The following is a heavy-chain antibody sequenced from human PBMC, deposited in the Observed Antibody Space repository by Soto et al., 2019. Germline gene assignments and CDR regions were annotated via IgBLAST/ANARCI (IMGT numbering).Heavy chain of an antibody. CDR2: IYYSGST. Sequence: QVQLQESGPGLVKPSQTLSLTCTVSGGSISSGDYYWSWIRQPPGKGLEWIGYIYYSGSTYYNPSLKSRVTISVDTSKNQFSLKLSSVTAADTAVYYCARDRVHYDILIGYPYHYGMDVWGQGTTVTVSS. CDR1: GGSISSGDYY. J-gene: IGHJ6*02. D-gene: IGHD3-9*01. CDR3: ARDRVHYDILIGYPYHYGMDV. V-gene: IGHV4-30-4*01.